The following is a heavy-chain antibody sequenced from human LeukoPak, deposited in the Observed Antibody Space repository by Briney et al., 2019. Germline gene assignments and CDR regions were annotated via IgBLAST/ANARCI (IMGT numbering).Heavy chain of an antibody. J-gene: IGHJ4*02. Sequence: ASVKVSCKASGYTFTSYGISWVRQAPGQGLEWMGWISAYNGNTNYAQKLQGRVTLTTDTSTSTAYMELRSLRSDDTAVYYCARAEVVLVPLDYWGQGTLVTVSS. D-gene: IGHD2-2*01. CDR3: ARAEVVLVPLDY. V-gene: IGHV1-18*01. CDR2: ISAYNGNT. CDR1: GYTFTSYG.